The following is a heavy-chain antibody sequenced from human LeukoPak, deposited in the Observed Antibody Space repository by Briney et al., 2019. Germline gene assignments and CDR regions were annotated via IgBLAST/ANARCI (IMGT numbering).Heavy chain of an antibody. CDR2: ISGSGSTI. CDR3: ARGGLGSGTFDS. Sequence: GGSLRLSCAASGFILSSYGMNWVRQAPRKGLEWVSYISGSGSTIYYADSVKGRFTMSRDNAKYSLHLQMDSLRAEDTAVYSCARGGLGSGTFDSWGQGTLVTVSS. V-gene: IGHV3-48*04. CDR1: GFILSSYG. D-gene: IGHD1-26*01. J-gene: IGHJ4*02.